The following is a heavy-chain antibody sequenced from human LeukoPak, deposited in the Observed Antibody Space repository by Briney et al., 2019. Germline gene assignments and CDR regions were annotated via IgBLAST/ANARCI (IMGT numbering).Heavy chain of an antibody. CDR3: VRMDDY. J-gene: IGHJ4*02. CDR1: GHSINRGYY. CDR2: ISQSGST. Sequence: PSETLSLTCVVSGHSINRGYYWGWTRQPPGKGLEWIGSISQSGSTSYNASLESRVTMSVDTSKNQFSLKLKSVTATDTAVYYCVRMDDYWGQGTLVTVSS. V-gene: IGHV4-38-2*01.